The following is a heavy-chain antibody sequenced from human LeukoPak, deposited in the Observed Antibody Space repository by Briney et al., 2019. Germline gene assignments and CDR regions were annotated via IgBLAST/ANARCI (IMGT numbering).Heavy chain of an antibody. J-gene: IGHJ4*02. D-gene: IGHD1-26*01. Sequence: PGGSLRLSCAASGFTFSSYAMHWVRQAPGKGLEWVAVISYDGSDKCYADSVKGRFTISRDNSKNTLYLQMNSLRAEDTAVYYCARDSLLGGSYYGGRGWPTDYWGQGTLVTVSS. CDR1: GFTFSSYA. CDR3: ARDSLLGGSYYGGRGWPTDY. V-gene: IGHV3-30-3*01. CDR2: ISYDGSDK.